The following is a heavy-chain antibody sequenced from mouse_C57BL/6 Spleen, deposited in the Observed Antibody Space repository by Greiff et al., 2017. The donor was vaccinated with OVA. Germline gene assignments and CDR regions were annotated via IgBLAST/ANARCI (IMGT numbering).Heavy chain of an antibody. CDR3: ARSFSQGYYFDY. J-gene: IGHJ2*01. Sequence: QVQLQQSGAELVKPGASVKISCKASGYAFSSYWMNWVKQRPGKGLEWIGQIYPGDGDTNYNGKFKGKATLTADKSSSTAYMLLSSLTSEDSAVYFCARSFSQGYYFDYWGQGTTLTVSS. CDR1: GYAFSSYW. CDR2: IYPGDGDT. V-gene: IGHV1-80*01.